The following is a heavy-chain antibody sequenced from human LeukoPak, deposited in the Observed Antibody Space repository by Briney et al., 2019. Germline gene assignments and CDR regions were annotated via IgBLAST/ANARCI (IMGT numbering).Heavy chain of an antibody. CDR3: ARDTGIAAAAIDY. J-gene: IGHJ4*02. Sequence: ASVKVSCKASGYTFASHGISWVRQAPGQGLEWMGWISAYNGNTNYAQKFQGRVTMTRDTSISTAYMELSRLRSDDTAVYYCARDTGIAAAAIDYWGQGTLVTVSS. CDR1: GYTFASHG. V-gene: IGHV1-18*01. CDR2: ISAYNGNT. D-gene: IGHD6-13*01.